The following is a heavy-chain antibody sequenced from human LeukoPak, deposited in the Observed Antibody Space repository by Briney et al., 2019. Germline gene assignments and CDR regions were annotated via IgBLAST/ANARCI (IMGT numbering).Heavy chain of an antibody. J-gene: IGHJ3*02. V-gene: IGHV3-21*03. CDR2: ISTSSSYI. Sequence: GGSLRLSCAASGFTFSSYSMNWVRQAPGKGLEWVSSISTSSSYIYYADSVKGRFTISRDNAKNSLYLQMNSLRAEDTAVYYCTRDIHPTKTMIVVVIIPFDIWGQGTMVTVSS. D-gene: IGHD3-22*01. CDR1: GFTFSSYS. CDR3: TRDIHPTKTMIVVVIIPFDI.